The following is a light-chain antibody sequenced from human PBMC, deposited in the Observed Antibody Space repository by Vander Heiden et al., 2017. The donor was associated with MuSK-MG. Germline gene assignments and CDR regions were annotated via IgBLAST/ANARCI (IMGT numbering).Light chain of an antibody. Sequence: IQMTQSPSSLSASVGDRVTITCRASQSVSSFLNWYQQKPGKAPNLLIYAASTLQSGVPSRFSGSGSGTDFHLTINRLQPEDFAIYYCQQSDTVAWTFGQGTKVGIK. CDR2: AAS. CDR1: QSVSSF. CDR3: QQSDTVAWT. V-gene: IGKV1-39*01. J-gene: IGKJ1*01.